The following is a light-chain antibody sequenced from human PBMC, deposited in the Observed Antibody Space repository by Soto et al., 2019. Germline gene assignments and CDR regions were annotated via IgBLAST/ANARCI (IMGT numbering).Light chain of an antibody. CDR1: QSFLHRCGYNS. CDR2: LGS. V-gene: IGKV2-28*01. Sequence: VMTQSPLSLPVTPGEPASISCRSSQSFLHRCGYNSLAWYLQRPGQSPKLLISLGSNRASGVPARFSGSGSGPDFTLKISRVEAEHFGVYSCMQSLQKPLTFGGQTTV. CDR3: MQSLQKPLT. J-gene: IGKJ4*01.